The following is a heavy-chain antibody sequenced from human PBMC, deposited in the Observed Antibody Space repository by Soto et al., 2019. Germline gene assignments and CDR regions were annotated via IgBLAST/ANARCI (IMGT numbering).Heavy chain of an antibody. J-gene: IGHJ4*02. CDR3: SRPYSSGSDY. CDR1: GGSFSGYY. V-gene: IGHV4-34*01. CDR2: INHSGST. Sequence: SETLSLTCAVYGGSFSGYYWSWIRQPPGKGLEWIGEINHSGSTNYNPSLKSRVTISADKSISTAYLQWSSLKASDTAMYYCSRPYSSGSDYWGQGTLVTVSS. D-gene: IGHD6-19*01.